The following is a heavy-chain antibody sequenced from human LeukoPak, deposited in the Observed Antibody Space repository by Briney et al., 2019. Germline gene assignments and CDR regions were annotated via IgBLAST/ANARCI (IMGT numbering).Heavy chain of an antibody. V-gene: IGHV4-4*07. CDR2: IYTSGST. CDR1: GGSISSYY. J-gene: IGHJ4*02. CDR3: ARDLKDSSGYYYYFDY. Sequence: PSETLSLTCTVSGGSISSYYWSWIRQPAGKGLEWIGRIYTSGSTNYNPSLKSRVTMSVDTSKNQLSLKLSSVTAADTAVYYCARDLKDSSGYYYYFDYWGQGTLVTVSS. D-gene: IGHD3-22*01.